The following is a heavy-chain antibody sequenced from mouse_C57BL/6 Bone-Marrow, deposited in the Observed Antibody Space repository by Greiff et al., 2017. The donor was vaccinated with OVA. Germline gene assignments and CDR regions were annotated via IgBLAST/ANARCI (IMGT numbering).Heavy chain of an antibody. D-gene: IGHD2-1*01. J-gene: IGHJ2*01. Sequence: EVQVVESGGDLVKPGGSLKLSCAASGFTFSSYGMSWVRQTPDKRLEWVATISSGGSYTYYPDSVKGRFTISRDNAKNTLYLQMSSLKSEDTAMYYCAREGIYYGNPDYWGQGTTLTVSS. V-gene: IGHV5-6*01. CDR3: AREGIYYGNPDY. CDR1: GFTFSSYG. CDR2: ISSGGSYT.